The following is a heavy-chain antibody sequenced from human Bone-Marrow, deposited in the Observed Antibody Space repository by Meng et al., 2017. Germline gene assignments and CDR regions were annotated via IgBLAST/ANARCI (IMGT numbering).Heavy chain of an antibody. J-gene: IGHJ2*01. V-gene: IGHV4-61*08. CDR2: IYSSGST. D-gene: IGHD6-19*01. CDR3: ARDLGLGYSSGWPYWYFDL. Sequence: SETLSLTCTVSGGSISSGGYYWSWIRQPPGKGLEWFGYIYSSGSTNYNPSLKSRVTISVDTSKNQFSLRLSSVTAADTAVYYCARDLGLGYSSGWPYWYFDLWGRGTLVTVSS. CDR1: GGSISSGGYY.